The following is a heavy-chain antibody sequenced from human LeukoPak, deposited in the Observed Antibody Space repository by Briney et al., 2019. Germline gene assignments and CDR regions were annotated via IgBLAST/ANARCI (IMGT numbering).Heavy chain of an antibody. V-gene: IGHV3-21*01. D-gene: IGHD1-26*01. CDR1: GFTFSTYW. CDR3: ARDGRELTVDY. Sequence: GGSLRLSCAASGFTFSTYWMTWVRQAPGKGLEWVSSISGSSSYIYYADSVKGRFTISRDSAQNSLYLQMNSLRAEDTAVYYCARDGRELTVDYWGQGTLVTVSS. J-gene: IGHJ4*02. CDR2: ISGSSSYI.